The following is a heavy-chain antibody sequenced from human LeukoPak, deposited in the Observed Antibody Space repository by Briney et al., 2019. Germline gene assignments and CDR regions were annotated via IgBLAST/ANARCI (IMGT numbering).Heavy chain of an antibody. CDR2: INPNSGGT. V-gene: IGHV1-2*02. Sequence: ASVKVSCKASGYTFTGYYMHWVRQAPGQGLEWMGWINPNSGGTNYAQKFQGRVTMTRDTSISTAYMEPSRLRSDDTAVYYCASLGAAGTHDAFDIWGQGTMVTVSS. D-gene: IGHD6-13*01. J-gene: IGHJ3*02. CDR3: ASLGAAGTHDAFDI. CDR1: GYTFTGYY.